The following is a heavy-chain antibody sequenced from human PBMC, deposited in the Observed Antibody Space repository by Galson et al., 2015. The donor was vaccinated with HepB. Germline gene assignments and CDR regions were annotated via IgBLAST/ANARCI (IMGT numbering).Heavy chain of an antibody. D-gene: IGHD1-26*01. CDR2: IYSGGCT. V-gene: IGHV3-53*01. CDR1: GFTVSSNY. J-gene: IGHJ4*02. Sequence: LRLSCAASGFTVSSNYMSWVRQAPGKGLEWVSVIYSGGCTYYADSVKGRFIISRDSSKNTLYFQMNRLRVDDTAVYYCARGEAPGDWGQGTLVTVSS. CDR3: ARGEAPGD.